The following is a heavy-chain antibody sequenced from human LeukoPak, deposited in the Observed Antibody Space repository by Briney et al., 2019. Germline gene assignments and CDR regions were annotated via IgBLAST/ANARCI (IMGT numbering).Heavy chain of an antibody. Sequence: QPGGSLRLSCAASGFTFSSYWMSWVRQAPGKGLEWVANIKQDGSEKYYVDSVKGRFTISRDNAKNSLYLQMNSLRAEDTAVYYCARDCHYYDSSGYYYEYYYYMDVWGKGTTVTVSS. J-gene: IGHJ6*03. V-gene: IGHV3-7*01. CDR3: ARDCHYYDSSGYYYEYYYYMDV. CDR1: GFTFSSYW. CDR2: IKQDGSEK. D-gene: IGHD3-22*01.